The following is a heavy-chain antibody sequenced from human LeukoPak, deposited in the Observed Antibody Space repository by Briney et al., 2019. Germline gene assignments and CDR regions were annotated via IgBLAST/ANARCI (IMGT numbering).Heavy chain of an antibody. CDR1: GYTLTELS. Sequence: GASVKVSCKVSGYTLTELSMHWVRQAPGKGLEWMGGIIPIFGTANYAQKFQGRVTITTDESTSTAYMELSSLRSEDTAVYYCARVAGQAADCSSTSCYTDWFDPWGQGTLVTVSS. CDR2: IIPIFGTA. D-gene: IGHD2-2*02. J-gene: IGHJ5*02. V-gene: IGHV1-69*05. CDR3: ARVAGQAADCSSTSCYTDWFDP.